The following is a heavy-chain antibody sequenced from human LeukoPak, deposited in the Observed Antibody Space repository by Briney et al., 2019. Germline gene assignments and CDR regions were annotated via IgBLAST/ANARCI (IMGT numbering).Heavy chain of an antibody. CDR1: GFTFSSYD. CDR2: ISSSGSTI. D-gene: IGHD3-22*01. V-gene: IGHV3-48*03. Sequence: PGGSLRLSCAASGFTFSSYDMNWVRQAPGKGLEWVSYISSSGSTIYYADSVKGRFTVSRDNAKNSLYLQMNSLRAEDTAVYYCAKGLSSGYSGSDYWGQGTLVTVSS. J-gene: IGHJ4*02. CDR3: AKGLSSGYSGSDY.